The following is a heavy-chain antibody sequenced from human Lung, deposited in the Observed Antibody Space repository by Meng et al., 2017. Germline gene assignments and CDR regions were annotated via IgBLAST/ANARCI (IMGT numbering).Heavy chain of an antibody. CDR3: ARGPTTMAHDFDY. V-gene: IGHV4-34*01. D-gene: IGHD4-11*01. CDR1: GGSFSDYY. CDR2: INHSGST. J-gene: IGHJ4*02. Sequence: QLQPWAAGRLQPSETLSPSCVVSGGSFSDYYWSWIRHPPGKGLEWIGEINHSGSTNYNPSLESRATISVDTSQNNLSLKLSSVTAADSAVYYCARGPTTMAHDFDYWGQGTLVTVSS.